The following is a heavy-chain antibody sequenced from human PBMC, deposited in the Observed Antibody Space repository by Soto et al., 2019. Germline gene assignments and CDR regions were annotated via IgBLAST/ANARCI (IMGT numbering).Heavy chain of an antibody. Sequence: PSETLSLTCTVSGGTISNYLWSWVRQPPGKGLEWIAYISNSGGTNYNPSLKSRVTISVDTSNNQFSLRLSSVTAADTAVYYCARRPHLLYHVPFDYWGQGALVTVSS. J-gene: IGHJ4*02. CDR2: ISNSGGT. CDR3: ARRPHLLYHVPFDY. CDR1: GGTISNYL. D-gene: IGHD2-8*01. V-gene: IGHV4-59*08.